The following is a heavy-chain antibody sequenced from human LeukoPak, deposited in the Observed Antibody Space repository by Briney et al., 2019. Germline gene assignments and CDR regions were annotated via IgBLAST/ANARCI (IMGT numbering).Heavy chain of an antibody. CDR1: SGSISGGTYY. CDR2: IHSSGST. CDR3: ARAFSGDYAWLDY. Sequence: SQTLSLTCTVSSGSISGGTYYWSWIRQHPGKGLEWIGYIHSSGSTYYNPSLKSRVTISEDTSKNTFSLKLSSVTAADTAVYYCARAFSGDYAWLDYWGQGTLVTVSS. D-gene: IGHD4-17*01. J-gene: IGHJ4*02. V-gene: IGHV4-31*03.